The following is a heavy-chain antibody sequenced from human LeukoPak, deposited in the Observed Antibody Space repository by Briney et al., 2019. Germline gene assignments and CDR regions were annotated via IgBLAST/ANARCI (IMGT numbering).Heavy chain of an antibody. CDR1: GGSISSGSYY. CDR2: IYTSGSP. V-gene: IGHV4-61*02. J-gene: IGHJ5*02. CDR3: ARAHYRSCSSTSCYDNWFDP. D-gene: IGHD2-2*01. Sequence: SQTLSLTCTVSGGSISSGSYYWSWIRQPAGKGLEWIGRIYTSGSPNYNPSLKSRVTISVDTSKNQFSLKLSSVTAADTAVSYCARAHYRSCSSTSCYDNWFDPWGQGTLVTVSS.